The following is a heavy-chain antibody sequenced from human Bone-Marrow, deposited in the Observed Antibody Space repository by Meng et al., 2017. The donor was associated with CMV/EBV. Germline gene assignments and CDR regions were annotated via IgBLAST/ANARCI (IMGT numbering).Heavy chain of an antibody. D-gene: IGHD3-10*01. V-gene: IGHV3-30-3*01. CDR2: ISYDGSNK. CDR3: ARDPGGYFDY. Sequence: QVQLGGSGGGVVQPGRSLRLSCAASGFTFSSYAMPWVRQAPGKGLEWVAVISYDGSNKYYADSVKGRFTISRDNSKNTLYLQMNSLRAEDTAVYYCARDPGGYFDYWGQGTLVTVSS. CDR1: GFTFSSYA. J-gene: IGHJ4*02.